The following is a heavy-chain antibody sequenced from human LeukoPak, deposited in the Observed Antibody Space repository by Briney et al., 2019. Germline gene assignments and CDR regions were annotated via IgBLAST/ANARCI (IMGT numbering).Heavy chain of an antibody. CDR1: GYTFIDYY. D-gene: IGHD6-19*01. CDR2: INPNRGDT. J-gene: IGHJ2*01. CDR3: ARNPDEHWLDESENWYFDL. Sequence: ASVKVTCKASGYTFIDYYLHWLRQAPGQGLEWMGRINPNRGDTKPAQKFQGRVTMTRDTSISVAYMELSSLQSDDTAVYYCARNPDEHWLDESENWYFDLWGSGTLVTVSS. V-gene: IGHV1-2*06.